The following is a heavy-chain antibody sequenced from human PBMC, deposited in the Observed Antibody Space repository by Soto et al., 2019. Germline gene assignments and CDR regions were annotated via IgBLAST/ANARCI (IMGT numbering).Heavy chain of an antibody. CDR1: GGTFSSYT. CDR3: ARTWGYNSNWFDP. J-gene: IGHJ5*02. V-gene: IGHV1-3*01. D-gene: IGHD1-20*01. CDR2: INAGTGNT. Sequence: GASVKVSCKASGGTFSSYTISWVRQAPGQGLEWMGWINAGTGNTKYSQKFQGRVTFARDTSASTAYMELSSLRSEDTAVYYCARTWGYNSNWFDPWGQGTLVTVSS.